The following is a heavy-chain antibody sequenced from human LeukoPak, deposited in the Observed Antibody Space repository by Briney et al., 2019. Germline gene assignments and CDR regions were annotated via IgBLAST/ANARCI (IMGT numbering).Heavy chain of an antibody. CDR1: GYTFSRYG. D-gene: IGHD5-18*01. J-gene: IGHJ5*02. CDR2: ISAYNGDT. CDR3: ARDSNTYGFDH. Sequence: GASVKVSCKASGYTFSRYGFNWVRQAPGQGLEWMGWISAYNGDTNYAQKLQGRVTLTTDTSTSTVFMEVRSLRSDDTAVYYCARDSNTYGFDHWGQGTPVTVSS. V-gene: IGHV1-18*01.